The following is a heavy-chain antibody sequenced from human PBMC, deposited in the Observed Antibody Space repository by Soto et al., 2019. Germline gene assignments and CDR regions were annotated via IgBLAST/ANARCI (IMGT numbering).Heavy chain of an antibody. Sequence: ASVKVSCKASGYTFTAYYMHWVGRSPGQGLEWMGCINPNSGGTYHAQNFQGRVTMTRDTSTTTAYMELASLRSDDTAVYYCARGGGRGYNELDPWGHGTLVTVSS. CDR2: INPNSGGT. J-gene: IGHJ5*02. V-gene: IGHV1-2*02. D-gene: IGHD5-12*01. CDR1: GYTFTAYY. CDR3: ARGGGRGYNELDP.